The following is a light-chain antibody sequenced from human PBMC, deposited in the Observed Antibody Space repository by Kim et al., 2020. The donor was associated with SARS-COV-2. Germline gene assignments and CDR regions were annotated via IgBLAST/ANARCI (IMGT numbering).Light chain of an antibody. CDR1: QDIDNH. J-gene: IGKJ1*01. V-gene: IGKV1-16*01. CDR2: AAS. CDR3: QHYSSYPPT. Sequence: DLQMTQSPSSVSSSVGDRVTITCRASQDIDNHLAWFQQKPGRAPKSLIYAASTLQSGVPSRFSGSGSATDFTLTISSLQPEDFATYFCQHYSSYPPTFGQGTKVDIK.